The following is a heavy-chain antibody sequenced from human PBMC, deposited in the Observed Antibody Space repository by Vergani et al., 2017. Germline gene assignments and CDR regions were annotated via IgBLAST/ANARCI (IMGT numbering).Heavy chain of an antibody. V-gene: IGHV3-30*03. Sequence: QVHLVESGGGVVQPGRSLSLSCVVSGFTSSYYSMHWVRQAPGKGLEWGAVISYDGTQKYYADPVKGRFTITRDNSKSTLYLQMNSLRTEDTAVYYCATKSCGTPGCQIGYFREWGQGTLVTVSS. CDR3: ATKSCGTPGCQIGYFRE. D-gene: IGHD1-1*01. CDR1: GFTSSYYS. J-gene: IGHJ1*01. CDR2: ISYDGTQK.